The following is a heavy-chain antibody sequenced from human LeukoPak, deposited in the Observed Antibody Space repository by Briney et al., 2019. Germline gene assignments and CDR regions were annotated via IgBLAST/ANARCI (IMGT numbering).Heavy chain of an antibody. J-gene: IGHJ3*02. CDR3: AGHRRNDMLSDAFDI. CDR2: ISPGDSYT. CDR1: GYTFTSYW. Sequence: GESLKISCKGSGYTFTSYWIGWVRQMPGQGLEWMGIISPGDSYTRYSPSFQGQVIISADKSIKTAYLQWSSVKASATAMYYCAGHRRNDMLSDAFDIWGQGAMVTVSS. D-gene: IGHD3-9*01. V-gene: IGHV5-51*01.